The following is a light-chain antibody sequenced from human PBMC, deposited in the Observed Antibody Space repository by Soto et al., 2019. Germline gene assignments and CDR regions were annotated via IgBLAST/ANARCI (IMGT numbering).Light chain of an antibody. V-gene: IGKV1-17*01. J-gene: IGKJ5*01. CDR2: GAS. Sequence: DIQMTQSPSSLSASIGDRVTITCRASQGIRNGLGWFQQKPGKAPKRLIYGASSLESGVPSRFSGSGSGTEFTLTISSLQPEDFATYYCLQHNSYPTITFGQGTRLEMK. CDR3: LQHNSYPTIT. CDR1: QGIRNG.